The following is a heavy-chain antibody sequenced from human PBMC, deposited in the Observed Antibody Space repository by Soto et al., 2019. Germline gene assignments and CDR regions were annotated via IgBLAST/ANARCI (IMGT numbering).Heavy chain of an antibody. V-gene: IGHV3-30-3*01. CDR3: ARGGANYDFWYGYPGHYFDY. J-gene: IGHJ4*02. CDR2: VSFDGNNK. D-gene: IGHD3-3*01. Sequence: QVQLVESGGGVVQPGRSLRLSCAASGFTFGSYVMYWVRQAPGKGLEWVAVVSFDGNNKYYADSVKGRFTISRDNSKNTLYLQMNSLRAEDTAVYYCARGGANYDFWYGYPGHYFDYWGQGTLVTVSS. CDR1: GFTFGSYV.